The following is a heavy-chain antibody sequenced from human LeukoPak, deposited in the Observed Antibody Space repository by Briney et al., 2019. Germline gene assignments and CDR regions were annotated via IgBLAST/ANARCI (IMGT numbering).Heavy chain of an antibody. V-gene: IGHV3-53*01. CDR1: GFTVSSNY. D-gene: IGHD2-2*01. Sequence: GGSLRLSCAASGFTVSSNYMSWLRQARGKGLEWVSVIYSGGSTYYADSVKGRFTISRDNAKNSPYLQMNSLRAEDTAVYYCASVVVPAATNDAFDIWGQGTMVTVSS. CDR2: IYSGGST. CDR3: ASVVVPAATNDAFDI. J-gene: IGHJ3*02.